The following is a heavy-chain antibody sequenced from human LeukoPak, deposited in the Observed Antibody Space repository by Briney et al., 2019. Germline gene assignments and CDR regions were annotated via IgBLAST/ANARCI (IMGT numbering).Heavy chain of an antibody. CDR1: GFTFSSAW. D-gene: IGHD3-10*01. V-gene: IGHV3-15*01. Sequence: GGSLRLSCAASGFTFSSAWMSWVRQAPGKGLEWVGHIKTKSDGGTTDHAAAVKGRFTISRDDSKNTLYLEMNSLRAEDTAVYYCARTPRRFGELLVDYWGQGTLVTVSS. J-gene: IGHJ4*02. CDR3: ARTPRRFGELLVDY. CDR2: IKTKSDGGTT.